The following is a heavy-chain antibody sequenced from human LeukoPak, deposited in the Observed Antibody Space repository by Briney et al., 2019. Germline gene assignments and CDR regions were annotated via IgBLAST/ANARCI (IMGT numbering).Heavy chain of an antibody. J-gene: IGHJ4*02. CDR3: ARDSHWGVPFDY. CDR1: GGSISSHY. Sequence: PSETLSLTCTVSGGSISSHYWNWIRQPAGKGLEWIGHIYSSGNTDYNPSLKSRVTMSVDTSKNQFSLKLRSVTAADTAVYYCARDSHWGVPFDYWGQGTLVTVSS. CDR2: IYSSGNT. D-gene: IGHD7-27*01. V-gene: IGHV4-4*07.